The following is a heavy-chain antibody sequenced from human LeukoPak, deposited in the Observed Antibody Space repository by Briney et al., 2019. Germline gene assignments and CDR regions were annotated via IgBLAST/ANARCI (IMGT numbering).Heavy chain of an antibody. CDR3: ARTMWGFDY. V-gene: IGHV3-48*03. CDR2: ISSRGSII. Sequence: GGSLRLSCASSGFAFSDFEMNWVRQAPGKGLEWVSYISSRGSIIYYADSVKGRFTISRDNAKRSLFLQMNSLRVEDTAVYYCARTMWGFDYWGQGTLVTVSS. D-gene: IGHD7-27*01. CDR1: GFAFSDFE. J-gene: IGHJ4*02.